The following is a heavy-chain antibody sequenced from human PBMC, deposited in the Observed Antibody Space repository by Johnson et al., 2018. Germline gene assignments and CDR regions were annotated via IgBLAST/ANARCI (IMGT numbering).Heavy chain of an antibody. CDR2: INSDGSST. CDR1: GFTFSSYW. J-gene: IGHJ6*02. Sequence: VQLQESGGGLVQPGGSLRLSCAASGFTFSSYWMHWVRQAPGKGLVWVSRINSDGSSTSYADSVKGRFTISRDNAKNTLYLQMNSLRAEDTAVYYCARGINDFWRGYTVEVWGQGTTVTVSS. CDR3: ARGINDFWRGYTVEV. V-gene: IGHV3-74*01. D-gene: IGHD3-3*01.